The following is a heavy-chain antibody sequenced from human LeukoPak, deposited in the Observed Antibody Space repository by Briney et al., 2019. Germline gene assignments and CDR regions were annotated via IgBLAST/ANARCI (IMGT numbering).Heavy chain of an antibody. CDR1: GYTSTTYG. D-gene: IGHD3-10*01. CDR2: ISAFSGKT. J-gene: IGHJ4*02. CDR3: ARLSYDGEGY. Sequence: ASVKVSCKTSGYTSTTYGISWVRQAPGQGLEYMGWISAFSGKTNYAQKFQGRVALTMDTSTSTVEMELRSLKFDDTAVYFCARLSYDGEGYWGQGTLVTVSS. V-gene: IGHV1-18*01.